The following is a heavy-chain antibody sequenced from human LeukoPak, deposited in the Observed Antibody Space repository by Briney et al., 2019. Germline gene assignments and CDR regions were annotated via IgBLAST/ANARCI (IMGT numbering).Heavy chain of an antibody. V-gene: IGHV3-66*01. D-gene: IGHD3-22*01. CDR3: ARTEPKRYYYDSSGYSN. CDR2: IYSGGST. J-gene: IGHJ4*02. CDR1: GFTVSSNY. Sequence: GGSLRHSCAASGFTVSSNYMSWVRQAPGKGLEWVSVIYSGGSTYYADSVKGRFTISRDNSKNTLYLQMNSLRAEDTAVYYCARTEPKRYYYDSSGYSNWGQGTLVTVSS.